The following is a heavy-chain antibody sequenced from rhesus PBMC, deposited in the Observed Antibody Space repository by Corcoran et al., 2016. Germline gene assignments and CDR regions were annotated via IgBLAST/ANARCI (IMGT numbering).Heavy chain of an antibody. CDR2: INGNSGST. Sequence: QVQLQESGPGLVKPSETLSLTCAVSGGSFSSYWWSWIRQPPGKGLEWIGEINGNSGSTNYNPSRKSRVTISTDASKNQFSLKLSSVTAADTAVYYCARLGEDDYGYYYTSFDYWGQGVLVTVSS. J-gene: IGHJ4*01. CDR3: ARLGEDDYGYYYTSFDY. CDR1: GGSFSSYW. V-gene: IGHV4-80*01. D-gene: IGHD3-9*01.